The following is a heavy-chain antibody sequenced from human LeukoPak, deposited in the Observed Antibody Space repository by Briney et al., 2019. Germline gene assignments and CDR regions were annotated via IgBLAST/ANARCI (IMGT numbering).Heavy chain of an antibody. CDR1: GYTFNSYG. D-gene: IGHD3-10*01. CDR3: ARVLRITMVRGVIGY. Sequence: ASVKVSCKASGYTFNSYGICWVRQAPGQGLEWIGWIDPSNGNIKYAEKLQGRVTMTTDTSTSTAYMDLRSPRSDDTAVYYCARVLRITMVRGVIGYWGQGTLVTVSS. V-gene: IGHV1-18*01. CDR2: IDPSNGNI. J-gene: IGHJ4*02.